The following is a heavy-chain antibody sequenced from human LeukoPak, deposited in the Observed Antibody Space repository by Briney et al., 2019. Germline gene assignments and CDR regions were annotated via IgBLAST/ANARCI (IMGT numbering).Heavy chain of an antibody. CDR1: GGTFSSYA. Sequence: SVKVSCKASGGTFSSYAISWVRQAPGQGLEWMGGIIPIFGTANYAQKFQGRVTITTDESTSTAYMELSSLRSEDTAVYYCACYYYDSSGYYDFDYWGQGTLVTVSS. CDR2: IIPIFGTA. CDR3: ACYYYDSSGYYDFDY. D-gene: IGHD3-22*01. V-gene: IGHV1-69*05. J-gene: IGHJ4*02.